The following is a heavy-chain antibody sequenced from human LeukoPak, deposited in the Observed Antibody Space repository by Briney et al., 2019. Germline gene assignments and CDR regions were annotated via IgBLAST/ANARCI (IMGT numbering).Heavy chain of an antibody. CDR3: ARDASFYYYMDV. V-gene: IGHV3-21*01. J-gene: IGHJ6*03. CDR2: ISSSSSYI. CDR1: GFTFSSYS. Sequence: GGSLRLSCAASGFTFSSYSMNWVRQAPGKGLEWVSSISSSSSYIYYADSVKGRFTISRDNAKNSLYLQMNSLRAEDTAVYYCARDASFYYYMDVWGKGTTVTVSS. D-gene: IGHD2-2*01.